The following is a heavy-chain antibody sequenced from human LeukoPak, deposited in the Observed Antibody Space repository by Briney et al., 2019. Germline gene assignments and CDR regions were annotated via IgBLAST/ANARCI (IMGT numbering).Heavy chain of an antibody. V-gene: IGHV3-23*01. Sequence: GGSLRLSCAASGFTFSSYAMSWVRQAPGKGLEWVSAISGSGGSTYYAGAVKGRFTISRDNSKNTLYLQMNSLRAEDTAVYYCAKYYYDSSAWGAFDYWGQGTLVTVSS. CDR3: AKYYYDSSAWGAFDY. CDR2: ISGSGGST. CDR1: GFTFSSYA. J-gene: IGHJ4*02. D-gene: IGHD3-22*01.